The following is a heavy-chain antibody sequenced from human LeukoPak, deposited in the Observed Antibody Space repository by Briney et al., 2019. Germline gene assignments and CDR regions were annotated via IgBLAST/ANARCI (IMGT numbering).Heavy chain of an antibody. V-gene: IGHV1-69*04. CDR2: IIPIIGTT. Sequence: GASVKVSCKASGGTVSNYDISWVRRAPGQGLERMRRIIPIIGTTDYTQKFQGRLTITADKSTSTAYMELSSLRSDDTAVYYCARGGGGEWLRLSHHNYYSGMDVWGQGTTVTVSS. CDR3: ARGGGGEWLRLSHHNYYSGMDV. D-gene: IGHD5-12*01. J-gene: IGHJ6*02. CDR1: GGTVSNYD.